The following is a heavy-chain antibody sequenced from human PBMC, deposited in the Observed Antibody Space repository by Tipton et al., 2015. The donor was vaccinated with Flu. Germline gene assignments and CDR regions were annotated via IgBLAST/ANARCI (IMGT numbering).Heavy chain of an antibody. Sequence: TLSLTCTVSGGSISSGGYYWSWIRQHPGKGLEWIWYIYYSGSTYYNPSLKSRVTISVDTSKNQFSLKLSSVTAADTAVYYCASYDHRHIYSRSWAGARRAFDIWGQGTMVTVSS. V-gene: IGHV4-31*03. CDR3: ASYDHRHIYSRSWAGARRAFDI. CDR2: IYYSGST. D-gene: IGHD6-13*01. CDR1: GGSISSGGYY. J-gene: IGHJ3*02.